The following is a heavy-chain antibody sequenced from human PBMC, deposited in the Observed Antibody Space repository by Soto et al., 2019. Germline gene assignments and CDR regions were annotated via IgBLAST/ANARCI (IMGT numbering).Heavy chain of an antibody. CDR1: GFPFSDFY. V-gene: IGHV3-11*04. J-gene: IGHJ6*03. CDR2: ISGTGDSI. Sequence: GGSLRLSCAASGFPFSDFYMSWIRQAPGKGLEWVSHISGTGDSIYHAESVKGRFTISRDNSKNTLYLQMNSLRAEDTAVYYCARDWGYYYYMDVWGKGTTVTVSS. CDR3: ARDWGYYYYMDV. D-gene: IGHD3-16*01.